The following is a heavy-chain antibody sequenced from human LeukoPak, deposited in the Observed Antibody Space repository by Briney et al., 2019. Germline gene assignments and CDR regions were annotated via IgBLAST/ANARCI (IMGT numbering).Heavy chain of an antibody. Sequence: GGSLRLSCAASGFTVTDNYMNWVRQSSGKGLEWVSVIYGGGDTNYADTVKGRFTISRDNSKDTLYLQMNTLRVEDTAIYYCAKTRGGSLHDGFDIWGQGTMVTVSS. CDR2: IYGGGDT. CDR3: AKTRGGSLHDGFDI. D-gene: IGHD3-16*01. V-gene: IGHV3-53*01. CDR1: GFTVTDNY. J-gene: IGHJ3*02.